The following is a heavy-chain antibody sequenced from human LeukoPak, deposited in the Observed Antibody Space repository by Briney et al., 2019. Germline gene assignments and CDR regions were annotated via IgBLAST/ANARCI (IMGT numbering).Heavy chain of an antibody. V-gene: IGHV4-34*01. CDR2: LNHSGST. Sequence: TSETLSLTCAVYGGSFSGYYWSWLRQPPGKGLEWLGKLNHSGSTNYDPSLKSRVTITVDTSKNQFSLKLSSVTAADTAVYYCARGPYVWGSYRYPNWFGPWGQGTLVTVSS. CDR3: ARGPYVWGSYRYPNWFGP. D-gene: IGHD3-16*02. J-gene: IGHJ5*02. CDR1: GGSFSGYY.